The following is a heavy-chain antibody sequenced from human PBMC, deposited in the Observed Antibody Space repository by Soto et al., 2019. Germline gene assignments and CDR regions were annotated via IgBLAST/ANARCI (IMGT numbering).Heavy chain of an antibody. CDR1: GYTLSGYN. J-gene: IGHJ6*02. CDR3: ARADPTQMDV. CDR2: INPNSGGT. V-gene: IGHV1-2*04. Sequence: APVKGSPEACGYTLSGYNIHWGRQAPGQGLEWMGWINPNSGGTNYAQKFQGWVTMTRDTSISTAYMELSRLRSDDTAVYYCARADPTQMDVWGQGTTVTVSS.